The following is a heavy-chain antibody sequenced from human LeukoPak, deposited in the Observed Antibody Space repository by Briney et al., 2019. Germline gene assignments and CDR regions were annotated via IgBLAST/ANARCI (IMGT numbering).Heavy chain of an antibody. CDR1: GGSISSSSYY. D-gene: IGHD4-17*01. V-gene: IGHV4-39*01. Sequence: SETLSPTCTVSGGSISSSSYYWGWIRQPPGKGLEWIGSIYYSGSTYYNPSLKSRVTISVDASKNQFSLKLSSVTAADTAVYYCARLGYYGAKTDFDYWGQGTLVTVSS. CDR2: IYYSGST. J-gene: IGHJ4*02. CDR3: ARLGYYGAKTDFDY.